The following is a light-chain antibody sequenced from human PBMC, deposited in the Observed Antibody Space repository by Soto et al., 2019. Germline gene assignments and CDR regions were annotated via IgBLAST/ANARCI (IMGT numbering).Light chain of an antibody. V-gene: IGKV1-39*01. Sequence: QMTQSPASLSASVGDRVTITCRASRDISDYLNWFQHKPGRAPKLLIYAASVLHSGVPARFSGSGSEPGTEYTLTISSLQPEDSATYYCQQSYSPPLTFGGGTRVEIK. CDR1: RDISDY. J-gene: IGKJ4*01. CDR3: QQSYSPPLT. CDR2: AAS.